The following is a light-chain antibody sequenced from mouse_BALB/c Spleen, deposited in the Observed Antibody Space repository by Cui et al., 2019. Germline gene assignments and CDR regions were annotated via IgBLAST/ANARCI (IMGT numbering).Light chain of an antibody. CDR1: QDVGTA. CDR3: QQYSSYPWT. J-gene: IGKJ1*01. CDR2: WAS. Sequence: IVMTQSHKFMSTSVGDRVSITCKASQDVGTAVAWYQQKPGQSPKLLIYWASTRHTGVPDRFTGSGSGTDFTLTISNVQSEDLADYFCQQYSSYPWTFGGGTKLEIK. V-gene: IGKV6-23*01.